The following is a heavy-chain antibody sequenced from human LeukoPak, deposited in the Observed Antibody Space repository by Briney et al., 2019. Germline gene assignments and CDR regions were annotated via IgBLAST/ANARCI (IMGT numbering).Heavy chain of an antibody. CDR1: GYTFTSYD. Sequence: ASATVSCKASGYTFTSYDINWVRQATGQGLEWMGWMNPNSGNTGYAQKFQGRVTITRNTSISTAYMELSSLRSEDTAVYYCARVRMYRWFDPWGQGTLVTVSS. J-gene: IGHJ5*02. V-gene: IGHV1-8*03. CDR3: ARVRMYRWFDP. D-gene: IGHD1-26*01. CDR2: MNPNSGNT.